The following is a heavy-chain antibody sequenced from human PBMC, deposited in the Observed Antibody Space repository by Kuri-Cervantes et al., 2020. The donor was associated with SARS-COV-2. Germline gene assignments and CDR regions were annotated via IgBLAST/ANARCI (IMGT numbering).Heavy chain of an antibody. CDR1: GYSFTSYW. CDR2: IYPGDSDT. J-gene: IGHJ4*02. V-gene: IGHV5-51*01. CDR3: ARRRSDSPAHFDY. Sequence: GGSLRLSCKGSGYSFTSYWIGWVRQMPGKGLEWMGIIYPGDSDTRYSPSFQGQVTISADKSISTAYLQWSSLKASDTAMYYCARRRSDSPAHFDYWGQGTLVTVSS. D-gene: IGHD3-10*01.